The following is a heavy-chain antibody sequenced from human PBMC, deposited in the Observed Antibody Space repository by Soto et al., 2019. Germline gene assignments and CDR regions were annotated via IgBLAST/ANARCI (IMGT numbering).Heavy chain of an antibody. CDR1: GFTFSSYS. J-gene: IGHJ4*02. Sequence: GGSLRLSCAASGFTFSSYSMNWVRQAPGKGLEWVSSISSSSSYMYYADSVKGRFTISRDNAKNSLYLQMNSLRAEDTAVYYCARDRIAAAGIYYFDYWGQGTLVTVSS. V-gene: IGHV3-21*01. CDR3: ARDRIAAAGIYYFDY. D-gene: IGHD6-13*01. CDR2: ISSSSSYM.